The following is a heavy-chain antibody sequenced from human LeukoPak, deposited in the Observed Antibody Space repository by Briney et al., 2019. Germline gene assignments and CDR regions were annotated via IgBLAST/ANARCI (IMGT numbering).Heavy chain of an antibody. CDR3: AKTSLRGGYYFHY. CDR2: ISGSGGST. J-gene: IGHJ4*02. V-gene: IGHV3-23*01. D-gene: IGHD3-10*01. CDR1: GFTFSSYA. Sequence: PGGSLRLSCAASGFTFSSYAMSWVRQAPRKGLEWVSGISGSGGSTYYADSVKGRFTISRDNSKNTLYLHMNSLRAEDTAVYFCAKTSLRGGYYFHYWGQGTLVTVSS.